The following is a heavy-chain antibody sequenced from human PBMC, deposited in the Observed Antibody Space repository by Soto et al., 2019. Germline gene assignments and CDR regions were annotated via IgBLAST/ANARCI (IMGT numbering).Heavy chain of an antibody. CDR3: AKAHSGYVWGRYYFDY. CDR2: ISGSGGST. J-gene: IGHJ4*02. Sequence: EVQLLESGGGLVQPGGSLRLSCAASGFTFSSYAMSWVRQAPGKGLEWVSGISGSGGSTYYADSVKGRFTFSRDNSKNTLYLQMNSLRAEDTAVYYCAKAHSGYVWGRYYFDYWGQGTLVTVSS. D-gene: IGHD5-12*01. V-gene: IGHV3-23*01. CDR1: GFTFSSYA.